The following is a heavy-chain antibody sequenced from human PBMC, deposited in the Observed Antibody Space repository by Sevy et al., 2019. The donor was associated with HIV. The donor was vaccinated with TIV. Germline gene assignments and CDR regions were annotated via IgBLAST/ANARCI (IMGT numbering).Heavy chain of an antibody. J-gene: IGHJ3*02. D-gene: IGHD3-22*01. CDR3: VKVGIGPYDRTGSHSFDI. Sequence: GGSLRLSCAASGFTFDNFIMSWVRQAPGRGLQWVSGASESRRRTMYSDSVEGRFTISRDNSKNMVHLQLNSLRVEDTAIYYCVKVGIGPYDRTGSHSFDIWGLGTMVTVSS. CDR1: GFTFDNFI. V-gene: IGHV3-23*01. CDR2: ASESRRRT.